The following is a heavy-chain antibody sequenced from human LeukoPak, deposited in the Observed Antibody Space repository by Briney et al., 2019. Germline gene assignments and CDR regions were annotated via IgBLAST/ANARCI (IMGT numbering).Heavy chain of an antibody. D-gene: IGHD3-10*02. J-gene: IGHJ6*04. CDR2: ISSSGSTI. CDR1: GFTFSNYE. Sequence: GGSLRLSCEASGFTFSNYEMNWVRQAPGKGLEWVSYISSSGSTIYYADSVKGRFTISRDNAKNSLYLQMNSLRAEDTAVYYCAELGITMIGGVWGKGTTVTISS. V-gene: IGHV3-48*03. CDR3: AELGITMIGGV.